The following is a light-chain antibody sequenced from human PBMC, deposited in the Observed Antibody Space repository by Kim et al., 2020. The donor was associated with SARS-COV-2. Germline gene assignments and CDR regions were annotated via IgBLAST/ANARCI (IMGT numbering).Light chain of an antibody. CDR3: QVGDSSSDHPV. CDR1: NMGSKS. Sequence: AQGKTARITCGGNNMGSKSVHWYQQKPGQAPVLVIYYDSDRPSGIPERFSGSNSGNTATLTISRVEAGDEADYYCQVGDSSSDHPVFGGGTQLTVL. J-gene: IGLJ3*02. CDR2: YDS. V-gene: IGLV3-21*04.